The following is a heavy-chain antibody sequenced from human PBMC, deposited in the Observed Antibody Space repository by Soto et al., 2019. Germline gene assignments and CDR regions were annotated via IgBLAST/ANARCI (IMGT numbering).Heavy chain of an antibody. Sequence: ASVKVSCKASGFTFTSSAVQWVRQARAQRLEWIGWIVVGSGNTNYAQKFQERVTITRDMSTSTAYMELSSLRSEDTAVYYCAAENPTYSSGWLSLDYWGQGTLVTVSS. CDR2: IVVGSGNT. J-gene: IGHJ4*02. CDR1: GFTFTSSA. D-gene: IGHD6-19*01. V-gene: IGHV1-58*01. CDR3: AAENPTYSSGWLSLDY.